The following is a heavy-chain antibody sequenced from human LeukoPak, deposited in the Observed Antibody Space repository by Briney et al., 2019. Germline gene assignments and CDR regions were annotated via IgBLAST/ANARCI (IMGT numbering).Heavy chain of an antibody. CDR2: ISSSSSYI. CDR1: GFTFSSYS. V-gene: IGHV3-21*01. CDR3: ARDPLWPPVGSSTSSYPQHNWFDP. D-gene: IGHD2-2*01. J-gene: IGHJ5*02. Sequence: GGSLRLSCAASGFTFSSYSMNWVRQAPGKGLEWVSSISSSSSYIYYADSVKGRFTISRDNAKNSLYLQMNSLRAEDTAVYYCARDPLWPPVGSSTSSYPQHNWFDPWGQGTLVTVSS.